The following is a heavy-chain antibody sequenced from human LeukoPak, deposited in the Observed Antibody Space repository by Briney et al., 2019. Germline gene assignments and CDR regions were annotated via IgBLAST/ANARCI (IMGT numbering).Heavy chain of an antibody. V-gene: IGHV6-1*01. CDR1: ADSLSRNTPA. CDR2: TYYRSKWYN. J-gene: IGHJ4*02. D-gene: IGHD6-13*01. CDR3: ARQQRGAFDY. Sequence: SQTLSVTCALSADSLSRNTPAWDWLRQTPSRGLEWLGRTYYRSKWYNDYAVSVRSRITINPDTAKNQFSLQLNSVTPEDTAVYYCARQQRGAFDYWGQGTLVTVSS.